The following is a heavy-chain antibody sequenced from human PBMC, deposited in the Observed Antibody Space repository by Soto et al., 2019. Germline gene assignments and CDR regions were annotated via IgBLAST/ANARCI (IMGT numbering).Heavy chain of an antibody. D-gene: IGHD6-19*01. V-gene: IGHV4-59*01. CDR1: GGSISSYY. CDR2: IYYSGST. Sequence: SETLSLTCTVSGGSISSYYWSWIRQPPGKGLEWIGYIYYSGSTNYNPSLKSRVTISVDTSKNQFSLKLSSVTAADTDVYYCARVSSGWYYFDYWGQGTLVTVSS. CDR3: ARVSSGWYYFDY. J-gene: IGHJ4*02.